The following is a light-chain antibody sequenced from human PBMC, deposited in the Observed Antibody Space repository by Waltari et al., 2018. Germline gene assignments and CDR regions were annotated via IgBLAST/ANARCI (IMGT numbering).Light chain of an antibody. Sequence: SYELTQPSSVSVSPGQTARITRPGAFLTTKYTRWLQQKPGQTPVLVIYKDNERPSGIPERFSGSSSGTTVTLTIAGAQVEDEADYYCYSAADNNWVFGGGTKLTVL. CDR1: FLTTKY. CDR3: YSAADNNWV. V-gene: IGLV3-27*01. J-gene: IGLJ3*02. CDR2: KDN.